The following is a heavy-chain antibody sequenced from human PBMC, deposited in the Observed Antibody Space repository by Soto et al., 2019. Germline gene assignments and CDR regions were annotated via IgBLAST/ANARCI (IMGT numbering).Heavy chain of an antibody. Sequence: GESLRLSCAASGFTFTDFYMAWILQAPGEGLEWISYISTSGTGIFFADSVKGRFTVSRDNAKNSLYLQMDSLRAEDTAVYFCAGVDDPYPPYGTFDVWGQGTLFTVSS. CDR2: ISTSGTGI. CDR3: AGVDDPYPPYGTFDV. J-gene: IGHJ3*01. D-gene: IGHD3-10*01. CDR1: GFTFTDFY. V-gene: IGHV3-11*01.